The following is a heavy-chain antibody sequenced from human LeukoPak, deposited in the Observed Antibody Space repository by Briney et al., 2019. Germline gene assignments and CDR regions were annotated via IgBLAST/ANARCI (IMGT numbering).Heavy chain of an antibody. D-gene: IGHD3-22*01. J-gene: IGHJ1*01. Sequence: GGSLRLSCAASGFTFNHYYMTWIRQAPGKGLEWVSYISSSSSYTNYADSVKGRFTISRDNAKNSLYLHMNSLRAEDTAVYYCARGGGYYYDNSDYYREEYFQHWGQGTLVTVSS. CDR2: ISSSSSYT. V-gene: IGHV3-11*05. CDR3: ARGGGYYYDNSDYYREEYFQH. CDR1: GFTFNHYY.